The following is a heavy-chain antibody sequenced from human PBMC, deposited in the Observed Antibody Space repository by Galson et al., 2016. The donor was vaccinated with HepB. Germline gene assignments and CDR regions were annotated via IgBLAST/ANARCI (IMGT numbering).Heavy chain of an antibody. CDR1: GFTFSSYA. Sequence: SLRLSCAASGFTFSSYAMHWVRQAPGKGLEYVSVIYSGGRTYYTDSVKGRFTISRDSSKNTLYLQMNSLRAEDTAVYYCARHPQNNLWGQGTLVTVSS. CDR3: ARHPQNNL. D-gene: IGHD1/OR15-1a*01. J-gene: IGHJ4*02. CDR2: IYSGGRT. V-gene: IGHV3-53*01.